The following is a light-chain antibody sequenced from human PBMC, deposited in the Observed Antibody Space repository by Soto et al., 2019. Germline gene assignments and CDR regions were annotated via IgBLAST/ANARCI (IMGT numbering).Light chain of an antibody. J-gene: IGLJ1*01. CDR3: QSADSSGTSYV. Sequence: SYDLTQPPSVSVSPGQTARITCSGDALPKQYAYWYQQKPGQAPVLVIYKDSERPSGIPERFSGSSSGTTVTLTISGVQAEDEADYYCQSADSSGTSYVFGTGTKVT. V-gene: IGLV3-25*02. CDR2: KDS. CDR1: ALPKQY.